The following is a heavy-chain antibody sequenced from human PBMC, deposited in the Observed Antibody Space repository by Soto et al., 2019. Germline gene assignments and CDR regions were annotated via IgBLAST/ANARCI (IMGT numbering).Heavy chain of an antibody. V-gene: IGHV1-69*01. Sequence: QVQLVQSGAEVKKPGSSVKVSCKASGGTFGSYAFSWVRQAPGQGLEWMGGIIPVSGAAHYAQKFQGRGTITADESTSTAYMELSSLSSKETDVYYWATALGCSSTSCTMDYWGQGTRVIVSS. D-gene: IGHD2-2*01. CDR3: ATALGCSSTSCTMDY. CDR1: GGTFGSYA. CDR2: IIPVSGAA. J-gene: IGHJ4*02.